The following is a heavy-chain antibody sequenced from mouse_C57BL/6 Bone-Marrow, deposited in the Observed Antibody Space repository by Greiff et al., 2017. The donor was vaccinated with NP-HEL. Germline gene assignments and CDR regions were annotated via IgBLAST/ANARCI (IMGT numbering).Heavy chain of an antibody. Sequence: VQLQQSGPELVKPGASVKMSCKASGYTFTDYNMHWVKQSHGKSLEWIGYINPNNGRISYNQQFKGQATLTVHKSSSTAYMELRSLTSEESAVYYCARGLLLGYFEVWGTGTTVTVSS. D-gene: IGHD3-1*01. CDR3: ARGLLLGYFEV. CDR1: GYTFTDYN. J-gene: IGHJ1*03. CDR2: INPNNGRI. V-gene: IGHV1-22*01.